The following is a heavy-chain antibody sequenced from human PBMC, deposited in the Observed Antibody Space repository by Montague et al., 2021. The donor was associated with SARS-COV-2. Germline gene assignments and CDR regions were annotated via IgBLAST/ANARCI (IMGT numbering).Heavy chain of an antibody. D-gene: IGHD3-10*02. J-gene: IGHJ2*01. CDR2: IHGRGDGT. CDR3: ARRGGGEVFARFMYWYFDV. CDR1: GFTFSSHG. Sequence: SLRLSCAASGFTFSSHGMYWVRQPPGKGLEWVSEIHGRGDGTYYADSVKGRFTISRDNSKNTLYLQMNSLRVEDTAVYYCARRGGGEVFARFMYWYFDVWGRGSLVTVSS. V-gene: IGHV3-23*01.